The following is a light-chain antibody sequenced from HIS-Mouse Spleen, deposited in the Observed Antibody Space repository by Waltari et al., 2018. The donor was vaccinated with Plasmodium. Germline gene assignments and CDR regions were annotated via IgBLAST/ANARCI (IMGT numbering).Light chain of an antibody. J-gene: IGKJ3*01. V-gene: IGKV3-15*01. CDR3: QQYNKWSFT. Sequence: EIVMTQSPATLSVSPGERATLSSRASQSVSSNLAWYQQNPGQAPRLLICGASTRATGLPARFSGSGSGTEFTLTISRLQSEDFAVYYCQQYNKWSFTFGPGTKVDIK. CDR1: QSVSSN. CDR2: GAS.